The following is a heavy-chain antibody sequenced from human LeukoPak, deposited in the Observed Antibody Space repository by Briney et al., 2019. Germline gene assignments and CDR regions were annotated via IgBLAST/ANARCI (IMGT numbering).Heavy chain of an antibody. CDR2: ISSSSSHI. CDR3: ARGYCGGDCYGD. V-gene: IGHV3-21*01. D-gene: IGHD2-21*02. Sequence: SGGSLRLSCAASGFTFSSYTMNWVRQAPGKGLEYVSSISSSSSHIYYADSVKGRFTISRDNTKSSLYLQMNSLRAEDMAVYYCARGYCGGDCYGDWGQGTLVTVSS. CDR1: GFTFSSYT. J-gene: IGHJ1*01.